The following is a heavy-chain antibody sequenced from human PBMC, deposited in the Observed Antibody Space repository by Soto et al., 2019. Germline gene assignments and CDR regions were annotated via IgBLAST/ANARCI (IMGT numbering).Heavy chain of an antibody. CDR3: ARVVGSFDP. Sequence: QVQLQESGPGLMKPSETLSLTCNVSGGSITTYYWTWLRQSPGKGLEWIGYTYHIGSAKYNPSFESRVSISVDTSKNQVFLNLKSVTAADTAVYYCARVVGSFDPWGQGTLVTVAS. J-gene: IGHJ5*02. D-gene: IGHD2-15*01. CDR1: GGSITTYY. CDR2: TYHIGSA. V-gene: IGHV4-59*01.